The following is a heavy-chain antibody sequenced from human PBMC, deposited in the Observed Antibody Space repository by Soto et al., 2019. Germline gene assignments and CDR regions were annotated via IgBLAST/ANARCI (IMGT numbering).Heavy chain of an antibody. CDR2: IKQDGSEQ. CDR3: AGDRPQEKRLPVY. V-gene: IGHV3-7*01. CDR1: GLTFSNYW. D-gene: IGHD3-16*01. J-gene: IGHJ4*02. Sequence: GGSLRLSCAASGLTFSNYWMSWVRQAPGKGLEWVANIKQDGSEQYYSDSVKGRFTISRDNAKNSLYLQMNSLRAEDTAVYYCAGDRPQEKRLPVYWGQGTLVTVSS.